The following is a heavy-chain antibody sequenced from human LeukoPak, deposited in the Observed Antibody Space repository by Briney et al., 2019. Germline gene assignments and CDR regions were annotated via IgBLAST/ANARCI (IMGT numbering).Heavy chain of an antibody. V-gene: IGHV4-39*01. CDR1: GGSISSSSYY. D-gene: IGHD6-19*01. CDR2: IYSSGRT. CDR3: ARRVAQWLAREDAFDI. J-gene: IGHJ3*02. Sequence: SETLSLTCTVSGGSISSSSYYWGWIRQPPGKGLEWIGRIYSSGRTYSNPSLKTRVTISVDTSKNQFSLKLSSVTAADTAVYYCARRVAQWLAREDAFDIWGQGTMVTVSS.